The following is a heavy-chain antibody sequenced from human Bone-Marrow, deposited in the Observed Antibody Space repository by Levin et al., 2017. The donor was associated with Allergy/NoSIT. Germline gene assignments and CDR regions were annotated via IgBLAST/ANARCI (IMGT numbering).Heavy chain of an antibody. J-gene: IGHJ4*02. Sequence: GGSLRLSCAASGFTFNSYGMHWVRQAPGKGLEWVAGIWHDGGEKYYVKSVKGRFTISRDNSKNTVYLQMNSLRVEDTAIYYCARALGVLVESATTWVPAFWGQGTLVTVSS. D-gene: IGHD2-8*02. CDR2: IWHDGGEK. CDR3: ARALGVLVESATTWVPAF. V-gene: IGHV3-33*01. CDR1: GFTFNSYG.